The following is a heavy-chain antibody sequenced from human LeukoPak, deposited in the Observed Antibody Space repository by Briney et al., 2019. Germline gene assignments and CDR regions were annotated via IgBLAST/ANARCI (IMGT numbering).Heavy chain of an antibody. Sequence: GGSLRLSCAASGLTFSNYGMHCVRQAPGKGLKWGAVLWYDGSNKYYADSVKGRFTISRDNSKTTLYVQMNSLRAEDTAVYYCARVGYCSGGSCYPDCYYFYGMDVWGQGTTVTVSS. CDR1: GLTFSNYG. CDR3: ARVGYCSGGSCYPDCYYFYGMDV. J-gene: IGHJ6*02. D-gene: IGHD2-15*01. CDR2: LWYDGSNK. V-gene: IGHV3-33*01.